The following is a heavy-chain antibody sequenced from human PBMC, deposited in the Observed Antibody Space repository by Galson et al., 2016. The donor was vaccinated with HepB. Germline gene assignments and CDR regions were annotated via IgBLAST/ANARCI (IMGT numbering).Heavy chain of an antibody. Sequence: SLRLSCAASGFTFDDYAMHWVRQAPGKGLEWVSGISWNSGSIGYADSVKGRFTISRDNAKNSLYMQMNSLRAEDPALYYCAKDTRGDYGDYERDWYFDLWGRGTLVTVSS. CDR1: GFTFDDYA. D-gene: IGHD4-17*01. CDR2: ISWNSGSI. J-gene: IGHJ2*01. CDR3: AKDTRGDYGDYERDWYFDL. V-gene: IGHV3-9*01.